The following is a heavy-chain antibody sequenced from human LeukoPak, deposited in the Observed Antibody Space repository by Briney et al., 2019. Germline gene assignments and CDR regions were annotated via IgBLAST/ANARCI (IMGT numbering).Heavy chain of an antibody. CDR2: IIPIFGTA. V-gene: IGHV1-69*13. Sequence: SVKVSCKASGGTFSSYAISWVRQAPGQGLEWMGGIIPIFGTANYAQKFQGRVTITADESTSTAYMELSSLRSEDTAVYYCARDLPDGYNHGGYYFDYWGQGTLVTVSS. CDR1: GGTFSSYA. J-gene: IGHJ4*02. D-gene: IGHD5-24*01. CDR3: ARDLPDGYNHGGYYFDY.